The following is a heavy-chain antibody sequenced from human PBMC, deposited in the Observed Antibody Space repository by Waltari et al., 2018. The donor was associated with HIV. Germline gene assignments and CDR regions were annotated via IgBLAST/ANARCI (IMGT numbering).Heavy chain of an antibody. CDR1: GPSISSRRYY. Sequence: QLLLQESGPGLVRPSETLSLTCTVTGPSISSRRYYWGWVRPPPGKGLEWIVRTMYRGSTYNNPSLKSRVAISVDTSRNQFSLNLTSVTAADTALYYCARHDGTSYYFGSDMNPRPFSFWFASWGQGILVTVSS. CDR3: ARHDGTSYYFGSDMNPRPFSFWFAS. CDR2: TMYRGST. D-gene: IGHD3-10*01. V-gene: IGHV4-39*01. J-gene: IGHJ5*01.